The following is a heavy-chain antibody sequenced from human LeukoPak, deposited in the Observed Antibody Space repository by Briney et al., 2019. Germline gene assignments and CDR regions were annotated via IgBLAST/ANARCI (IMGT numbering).Heavy chain of an antibody. CDR1: GGSISSSDYQ. CDR3: AREGRRETAAGDSGMDV. D-gene: IGHD2-2*01. CDR2: IYYSGST. V-gene: IGHV4-39*07. Sequence: SETLSLTCTISGGSISSSDYQWGWIRQPPGKGLEWIANIYYSGSTYYNPSLKSRVTISVDTSKNQFSLILTSVTAADTAVYYCAREGRRETAAGDSGMDVWGQGTTVTASS. J-gene: IGHJ6*02.